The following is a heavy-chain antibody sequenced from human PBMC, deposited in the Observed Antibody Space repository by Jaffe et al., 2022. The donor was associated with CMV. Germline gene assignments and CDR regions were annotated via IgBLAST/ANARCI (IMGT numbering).Heavy chain of an antibody. CDR2: ISAYNGNT. D-gene: IGHD2-2*01. CDR3: ARVHAYCTTTSCLDV. V-gene: IGHV1-18*04. Sequence: QVQLVQSGAEVKKPGASVKVSCKTSGYTFTSYGITWVRQAPGQGLEWMGWISAYNGNTDSAQKLQGRVIMTADTSTNTAYMELRSLTSDDTAVYYCARVHAYCTTTSCLDVWGKGTTVTVSS. J-gene: IGHJ6*04. CDR1: GYTFTSYG.